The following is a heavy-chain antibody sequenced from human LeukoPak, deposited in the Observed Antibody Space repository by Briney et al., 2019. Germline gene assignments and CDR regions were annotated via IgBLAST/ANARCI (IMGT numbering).Heavy chain of an antibody. CDR1: GFTFSSYG. CDR3: AKTSRSSSSWYLDY. Sequence: GGSLRLSCAASGFTFSSYGMHWVRQASGKGLEWVAVISYDGSNKYYADSVKGRFTISRDNSKNTLYLQMNSLRAEDTAVYYCAKTSRSSSSWYLDYWGQGTLVTVSS. V-gene: IGHV3-30*18. D-gene: IGHD6-13*01. CDR2: ISYDGSNK. J-gene: IGHJ4*02.